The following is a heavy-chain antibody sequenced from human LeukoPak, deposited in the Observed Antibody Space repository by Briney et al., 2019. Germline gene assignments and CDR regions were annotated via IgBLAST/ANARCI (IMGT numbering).Heavy chain of an antibody. CDR1: GYSFTNYW. V-gene: IGHV5-51*01. J-gene: IGHJ4*02. CDR2: IYPGDSDT. CDR3: ARRDNTNDATIRGFDY. D-gene: IGHD5-12*01. Sequence: GESLKISCKGSGYSFTNYWIGWVRQMPGKGLEWMGIIYPGDSDTRYSPSVQGQVSISADKSISTAYLQWSSLKASDTATYYCARRDNTNDATIRGFDYWGQGTLVTVSS.